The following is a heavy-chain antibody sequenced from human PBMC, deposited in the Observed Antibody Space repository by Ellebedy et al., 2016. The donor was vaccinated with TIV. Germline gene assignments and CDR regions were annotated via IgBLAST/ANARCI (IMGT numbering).Heavy chain of an antibody. CDR3: AKVRMVREYHYYGMDV. CDR1: GFPFDNYA. CDR2: ISGSGGST. J-gene: IGHJ6*02. V-gene: IGHV3-23*01. Sequence: GESLKISCAASGFPFDNYAMSWVRQAPGKGLEWVSAISGSGGSTYYAAFVQGRLTISRDNSKNTLFLQMNSLRAEDAAVYYCAKVRMVREYHYYGMDVWGQGTTVTVSS. D-gene: IGHD3-10*01.